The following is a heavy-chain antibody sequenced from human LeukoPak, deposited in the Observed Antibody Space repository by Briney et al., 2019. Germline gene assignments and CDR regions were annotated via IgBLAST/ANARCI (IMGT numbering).Heavy chain of an antibody. V-gene: IGHV1-24*01. CDR1: GYTLTELS. CDR2: FDPEDGET. CDR3: ATEGYCTNGACLRYGVGMDV. J-gene: IGHJ6*02. D-gene: IGHD2-8*01. Sequence: ASVKVSCKVSGYTLTELSMHWVRQAPGKGLEWMGGFDPEDGETIYAQKFQGRVTMTEDTSTDTAYMELSSLRSEDTAVYYCATEGYCTNGACLRYGVGMDVWGQGTTVTVSS.